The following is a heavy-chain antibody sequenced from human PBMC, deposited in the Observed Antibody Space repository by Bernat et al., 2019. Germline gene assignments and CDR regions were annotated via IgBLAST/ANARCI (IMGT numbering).Heavy chain of an antibody. D-gene: IGHD2-2*01. CDR2: IYYSGST. CDR1: GGSISSSSYY. CDR3: AGGYCSSTSCYGYFDL. V-gene: IGHV4-39*01. J-gene: IGHJ2*01. Sequence: QLQLQESGPGLVKPSETLSLTCTVSGGSISSSSYYWGWIRQPPGKGLEWIGSIYYSGSTYYNPSLKSRVTISVDTSKNQFSLKLSSVTAADTAVYYCAGGYCSSTSCYGYFDLWGRGTLVTVSS.